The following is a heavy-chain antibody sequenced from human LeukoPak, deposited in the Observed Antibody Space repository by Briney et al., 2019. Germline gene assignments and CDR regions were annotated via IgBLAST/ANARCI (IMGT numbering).Heavy chain of an antibody. V-gene: IGHV1-46*01. J-gene: IGHJ4*02. CDR3: ARDPLAYDSSGYYFTGGPDY. Sequence: ASVKVSCKASGYTFTSYYMHWVRQAPGQGLEWMGIINPSGGSTSYAQKFRGRVTMTRDTSTSTVYMELSSLRSEDTAVYYCARDPLAYDSSGYYFTGGPDYWGQGTLVTVSS. D-gene: IGHD3-22*01. CDR1: GYTFTSYY. CDR2: INPSGGST.